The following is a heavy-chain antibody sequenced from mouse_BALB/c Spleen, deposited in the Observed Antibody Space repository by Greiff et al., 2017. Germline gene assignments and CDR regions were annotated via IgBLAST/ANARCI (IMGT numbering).Heavy chain of an antibody. CDR3: ARRGYYGMDY. V-gene: IGHV5-12-2*01. CDR1: GFTFSSYT. J-gene: IGHJ4*01. Sequence: EVHLVESGGGLVQPGGSQKLSCAASGFTFSSYTMSWVRQTPEKRLEWVAYISNGGGSTYYPDTVKGRFTISRDNAKNTLYLQMSSLKSEDTAMYYCARRGYYGMDYWGQGTSVTVSS. CDR2: ISNGGGST.